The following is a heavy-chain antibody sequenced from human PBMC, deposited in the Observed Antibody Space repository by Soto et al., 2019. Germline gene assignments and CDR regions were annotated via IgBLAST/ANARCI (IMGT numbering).Heavy chain of an antibody. D-gene: IGHD6-13*01. CDR1: GFTFSSYA. Sequence: QVQLVESGGGVVQPGRSLRLSCAASGFTFSSYAMHWVREAPGKGLEWVAVISYAGSNKYYADSVKGRCTISRDNSKNPLNLQMNSLRAEDTAVYYCARDRIYSSSWYDYWGQGTLVTVSS. V-gene: IGHV3-30*04. J-gene: IGHJ4*02. CDR2: ISYAGSNK. CDR3: ARDRIYSSSWYDY.